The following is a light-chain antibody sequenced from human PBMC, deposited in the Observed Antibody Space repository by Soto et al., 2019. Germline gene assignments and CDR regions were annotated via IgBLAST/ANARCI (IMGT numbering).Light chain of an antibody. J-gene: IGLJ3*02. CDR2: EGS. Sequence: QSALTQPASVSGSPGQSITISCTGTSSDVGNYNLVSWYQHHPGKAPKLMIYEGSERPSGVSHRFSGSKFGNTASLTISGLQAEDEGDYYCCSYAGSSTFVFGGGTKVTVL. CDR1: SSDVGNYNL. V-gene: IGLV2-23*03. CDR3: CSYAGSSTFV.